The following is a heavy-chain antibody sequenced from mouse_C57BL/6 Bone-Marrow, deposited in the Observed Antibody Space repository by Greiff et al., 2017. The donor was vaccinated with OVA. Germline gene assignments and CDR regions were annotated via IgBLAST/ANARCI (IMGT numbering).Heavy chain of an antibody. V-gene: IGHV1-26*01. CDR1: GYTFTDYY. D-gene: IGHD1-1*01. CDR2: INPNNGGT. Sequence: VQLQQSGPELVKPGASVKISCKASGYTFTDYYMNWVKQSHGKSLEWIGDINPNNGGTSYNQKFKGKATLTVDKSSSTAYMELRSLTSEDSAVYYCARSGGTVVATKDFDYWGQGTTLTVSS. J-gene: IGHJ2*01. CDR3: ARSGGTVVATKDFDY.